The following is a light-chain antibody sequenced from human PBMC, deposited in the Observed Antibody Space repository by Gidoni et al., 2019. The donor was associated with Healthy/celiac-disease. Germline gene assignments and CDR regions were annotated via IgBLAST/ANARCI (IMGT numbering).Light chain of an antibody. CDR2: DVS. Sequence: QSALTHPASVSGSPGQAITISCTGTSSDVGGYNYVSWYQQHPGKAPKLMIYDVSNRPSGVSNRFSGSKSGNTASPPISGLQAEDEADYYCSSYTSSSTWVFGGGTKLTVL. CDR1: SSDVGGYNY. V-gene: IGLV2-14*01. CDR3: SSYTSSSTWV. J-gene: IGLJ3*02.